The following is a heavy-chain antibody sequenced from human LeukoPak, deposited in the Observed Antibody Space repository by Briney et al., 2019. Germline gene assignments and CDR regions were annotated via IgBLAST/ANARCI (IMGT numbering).Heavy chain of an antibody. J-gene: IGHJ4*02. CDR3: ARMGIQLWSPTTFDY. Sequence: SETLSLTCAVYGGSFSGYYWSWIRQPPGKGLEWIGEINHSGSTNYNPSLKSRVTISVDTSKNQFSLKLSSVTAADTAVYYCARMGIQLWSPTTFDYWGQGTLVTVSS. CDR1: GGSFSGYY. V-gene: IGHV4-34*01. CDR2: INHSGST. D-gene: IGHD5-18*01.